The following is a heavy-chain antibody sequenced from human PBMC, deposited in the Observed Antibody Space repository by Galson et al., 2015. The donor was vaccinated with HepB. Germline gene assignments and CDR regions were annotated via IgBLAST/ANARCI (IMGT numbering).Heavy chain of an antibody. J-gene: IGHJ4*02. CDR3: AKLRGYSSGWYGGWFDY. CDR2: ISGSGGST. D-gene: IGHD6-19*01. V-gene: IGHV3-23*01. CDR1: GFTFSSYA. Sequence: SLRLSCAASGFTFSSYAMSWVRQAPGKGLEWVSAISGSGGSTYYADSVKGRFTISRDNSKNTLYLQMNSLRAEDTAVYYCAKLRGYSSGWYGGWFDYWGQGTLVTVSS.